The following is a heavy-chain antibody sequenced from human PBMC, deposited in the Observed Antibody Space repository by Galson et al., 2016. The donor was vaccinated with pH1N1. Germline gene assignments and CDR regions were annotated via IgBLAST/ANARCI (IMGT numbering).Heavy chain of an antibody. Sequence: VKVSCKASGGTFSNSAVSWVRQAPGQGLEWMGGIIPIFGTTKYAQKIQGRVTITADQLTSTSYMELSSLRSEDTAVYYCASPAMVRGVVYYHFGMDIWGQGTTVTVSS. CDR3: ASPAMVRGVVYYHFGMDI. J-gene: IGHJ6*02. D-gene: IGHD3-10*01. V-gene: IGHV1-69*01. CDR2: IIPIFGTT. CDR1: GGTFSNSA.